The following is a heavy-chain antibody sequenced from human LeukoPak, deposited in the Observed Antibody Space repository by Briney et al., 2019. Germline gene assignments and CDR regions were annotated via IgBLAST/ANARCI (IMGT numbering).Heavy chain of an antibody. V-gene: IGHV3-21*01. CDR2: ISSSSSYI. J-gene: IGHJ4*02. D-gene: IGHD6-6*01. CDR3: ARDSRGPIAASTTPKSGFDY. Sequence: PGGSLRLSCAASGFTFSSYSMNWVRQAPGKGLEWVSSISSSSSYIYYADSVKGRFTISRDNAKNSLYLQMNSLRAEDTAVYYCARDSRGPIAASTTPKSGFDYWGQGTLVTVSS. CDR1: GFTFSSYS.